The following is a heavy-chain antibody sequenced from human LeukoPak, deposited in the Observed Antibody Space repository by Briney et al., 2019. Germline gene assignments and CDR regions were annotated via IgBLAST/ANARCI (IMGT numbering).Heavy chain of an antibody. V-gene: IGHV5-51*01. CDR2: IFPGDSDT. D-gene: IGHD2-2*01. CDR1: GYSFPTYW. Sequence: AGESLKISCRASGYSFPTYWLAWVRQMPGKGLEWMGIIFPGDSDTRYSPSFQGQVTISADKSINTAYLQWRSLKVSDTAMYYCARSGVPGAMTWFDPWGQGTLVTVSP. J-gene: IGHJ5*02. CDR3: ARSGVPGAMTWFDP.